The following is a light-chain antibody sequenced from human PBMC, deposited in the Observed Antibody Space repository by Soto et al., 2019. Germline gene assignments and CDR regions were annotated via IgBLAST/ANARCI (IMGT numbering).Light chain of an antibody. CDR3: QQNHSIPIT. V-gene: IGKV1-39*01. CDR2: AAS. Sequence: DLQMTQSPSSLSASVGDRVTITCRASQGIDTSLAWYQQKPGKAPKLLIYAASNFQSGVPSRFSGSGSGTDFTLTITGLQLEDFGIYYCQQNHSIPITFGQGTRLEIK. CDR1: QGIDTS. J-gene: IGKJ5*01.